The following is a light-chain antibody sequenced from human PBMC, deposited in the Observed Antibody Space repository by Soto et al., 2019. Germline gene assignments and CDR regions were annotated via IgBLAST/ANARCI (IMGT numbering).Light chain of an antibody. CDR2: DAS. CDR1: QSVSSQ. Sequence: VLTQSPATLSLSPGERATLSCRASQSVSSQLAWYQQKPGQAPRLFIYDASKRATGVPGRFSGSGSGTDFTLTIRRLEPEDFAVYYCQQYGSSYPWAFGQGTKVDIK. CDR3: QQYGSSYPWA. J-gene: IGKJ1*01. V-gene: IGKV3-20*01.